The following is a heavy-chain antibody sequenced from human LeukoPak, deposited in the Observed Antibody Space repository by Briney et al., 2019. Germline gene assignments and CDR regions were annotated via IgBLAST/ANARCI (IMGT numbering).Heavy chain of an antibody. V-gene: IGHV3-33*01. CDR2: IWYDGSNK. D-gene: IGHD5-18*01. CDR3: ARGSSGYSYGQSVRY. CDR1: GFTFSSYG. J-gene: IGHJ4*02. Sequence: PGGSLRLSCAASGFTFSSYGMHWVRQAPGKGLEWVAVIWYDGSNKYYADSVKGRFTISRDNSKNTLYLQMNSLRAGDTAVYYCARGSSGYSYGQSVRYWGQGTLVTVSS.